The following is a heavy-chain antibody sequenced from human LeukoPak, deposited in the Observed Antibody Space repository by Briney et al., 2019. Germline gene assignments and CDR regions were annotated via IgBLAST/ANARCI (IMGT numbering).Heavy chain of an antibody. CDR2: INPHSGGS. J-gene: IGHJ4*02. CDR1: GYTFTDYF. CDR3: ARDSSEILPLGY. Sequence: GASVKISCKASGYTFTDYFMHWVRQAPGQGFEWMAWINPHSGGSNFAQQFQGRVTMTRDASTSTAFMELSSLRSDDTAVYYCARDSSEILPLGYWGQGTLVTVSS. V-gene: IGHV1-2*02.